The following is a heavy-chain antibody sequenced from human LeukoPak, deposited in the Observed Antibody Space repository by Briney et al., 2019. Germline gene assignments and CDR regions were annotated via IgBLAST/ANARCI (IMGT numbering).Heavy chain of an antibody. Sequence: SETLSLTCTVSGGSISVSSYYWGWIRQPPGKGLEWIGSIYYSGSTYYNPSLKSRVTISVDTSKNQFSLKLSSVTAADTAVYYCARAGEPPYYYYYMDVWGKGTTVTVSS. CDR2: IYYSGST. D-gene: IGHD7-27*01. J-gene: IGHJ6*03. V-gene: IGHV4-39*01. CDR3: ARAGEPPYYYYYMDV. CDR1: GGSISVSSYY.